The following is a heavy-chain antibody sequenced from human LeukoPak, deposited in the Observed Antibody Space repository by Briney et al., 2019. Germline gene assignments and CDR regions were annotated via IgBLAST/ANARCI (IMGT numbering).Heavy chain of an antibody. D-gene: IGHD3-10*01. J-gene: IGHJ6*02. CDR3: ARGILWFGEPSYGMDV. CDR2: IYYSGST. CDR1: GGSISSYY. Sequence: PSETLSLTCTVSGGSISSYYWSWIRQPPGKGLEWIGYIYYSGSTNYNPSLKSRVTISVDTSKNQFSLKLSSVTAADTAVYYCARGILWFGEPSYGMDVWGQGTTVTVSS. V-gene: IGHV4-59*01.